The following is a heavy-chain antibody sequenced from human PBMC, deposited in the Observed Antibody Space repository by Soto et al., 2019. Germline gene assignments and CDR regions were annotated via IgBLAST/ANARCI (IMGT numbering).Heavy chain of an antibody. J-gene: IGHJ4*02. Sequence: QVQLVQSGAEVKKPGASVKVSCKASGYTFTSYGISWVRQAPGQGLEWMGWISAYNGNTNNAQQLQGRVTMTTDTSTSTAYMELRSLGSHDAAVYYCARDLAVGLVDYWGQGTLVTVSS. D-gene: IGHD6-19*01. CDR3: ARDLAVGLVDY. CDR1: GYTFTSYG. CDR2: ISAYNGNT. V-gene: IGHV1-18*01.